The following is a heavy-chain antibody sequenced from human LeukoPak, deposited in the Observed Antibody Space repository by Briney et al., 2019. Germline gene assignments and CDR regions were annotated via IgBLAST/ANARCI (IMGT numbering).Heavy chain of an antibody. CDR2: IYYSGST. CDR1: GGSISSYY. V-gene: IGHV4-59*01. J-gene: IGHJ4*02. D-gene: IGHD6-25*01. CDR3: ARELRYSSGLDY. Sequence: PSETLSLTCTVSGGSISSYYWSWIRQPPGKGLEWIGYIYYSGSTNYNPSLKSRVTISVDTSKNQFSLKLSSVTAADTAVYYCARELRYSSGLDYWGQGTLVTVSS.